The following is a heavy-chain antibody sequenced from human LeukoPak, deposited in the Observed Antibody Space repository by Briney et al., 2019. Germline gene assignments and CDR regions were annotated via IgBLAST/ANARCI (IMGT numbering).Heavy chain of an antibody. V-gene: IGHV3-48*01. CDR3: VRDNLENQWLERSY. J-gene: IGHJ4*02. CDR1: GFTFSDYN. D-gene: IGHD6-19*01. CDR2: ISASSTSI. Sequence: GGSLRLSCAASGFTFSDYNMNWVRQAPGKGLEWVSQISASSTSIKYADFVKGRFTISRDNAKNSLYLQMNSLRAEDTAVYYCVRDNLENQWLERSYWGQGTLVTVTS.